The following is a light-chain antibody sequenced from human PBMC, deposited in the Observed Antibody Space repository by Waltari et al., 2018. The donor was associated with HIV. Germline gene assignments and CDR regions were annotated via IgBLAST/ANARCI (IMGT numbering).Light chain of an antibody. CDR1: RSNIGNNF. Sequence: QSVLTQPPSMSRPPGQRVFISCSGSRSNIGNNFFSWFQQVSGRAPKLIIYNSDQRPSGGPVRFSAAKSGSSASLAITGLQSDDEAVYFCASRDDNLSHWVFGGGTRLTV. J-gene: IGLJ3*02. CDR3: ASRDDNLSHWV. V-gene: IGLV1-47*02. CDR2: NSD.